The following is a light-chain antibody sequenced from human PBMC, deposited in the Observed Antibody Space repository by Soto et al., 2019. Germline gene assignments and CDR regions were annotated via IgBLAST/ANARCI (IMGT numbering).Light chain of an antibody. J-gene: IGKJ5*01. CDR3: QQRSNWPPFT. V-gene: IGKV3-11*01. CDR2: GAS. Sequence: EIVLTQSPATLSLSPGARATVSCRASQSISSYLAWYQQTPGQAPRLLIYGASTRDTGIQARFSGSGSGTEFTLTISSLQSEDVAVYYCQQRSNWPPFTFGQGTRLEIK. CDR1: QSISSY.